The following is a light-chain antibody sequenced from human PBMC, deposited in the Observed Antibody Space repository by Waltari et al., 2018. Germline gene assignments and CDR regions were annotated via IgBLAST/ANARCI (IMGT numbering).Light chain of an antibody. Sequence: QPALTQPPSAPATPGPSVTTPCPGAPIAAYTYIPWYQQHPAKAPNLIIHEFHQRPSGVPDRFAGSKSGNTASLTVSALQPEDESNYYCFAYLGSDSWVFGGGTKLTVL. V-gene: IGLV2-8*01. J-gene: IGLJ3*02. CDR2: EFH. CDR3: FAYLGSDSWV. CDR1: PIAAYTY.